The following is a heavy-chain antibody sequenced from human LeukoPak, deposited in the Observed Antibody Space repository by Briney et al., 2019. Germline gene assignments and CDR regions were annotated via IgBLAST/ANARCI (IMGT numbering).Heavy chain of an antibody. J-gene: IGHJ4*02. CDR2: IYYSGST. CDR3: AGGPDRAKVGY. CDR1: GGSISGSSYY. D-gene: IGHD1-26*01. V-gene: IGHV4-39*07. Sequence: SETLSLTCTVSGGSISGSSYYWGWIRQPPGKGLEWIGSIYYSGSTYYNPSLKSRVTISVDRSKNQFSLKLSSVTAADTAVYYCAGGPDRAKVGYWGQGALVTVSS.